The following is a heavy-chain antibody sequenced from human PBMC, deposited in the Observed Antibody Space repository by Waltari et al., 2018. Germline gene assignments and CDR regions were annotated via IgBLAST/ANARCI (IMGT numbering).Heavy chain of an antibody. V-gene: IGHV5-51*01. Sequence: EVQLVQYGAEVNKPGASLKISCKGSGYSFTSYCIGWVRPLPGKGLEWMGISYPGDSDTRYSPSFQGQVTISADKSSSTAYLQWSSLKASDTAMYYCARREVGGYYTKWGQGTLVTVSS. CDR1: GYSFTSYC. J-gene: IGHJ4*02. D-gene: IGHD3-3*01. CDR2: SYPGDSDT. CDR3: ARREVGGYYTK.